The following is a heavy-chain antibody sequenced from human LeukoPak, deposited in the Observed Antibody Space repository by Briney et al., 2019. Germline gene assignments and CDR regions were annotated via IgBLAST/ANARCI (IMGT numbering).Heavy chain of an antibody. CDR1: GGSISSSSYY. CDR2: IYYSGST. J-gene: IGHJ4*02. D-gene: IGHD3-10*01. Sequence: SETLSLTCTVSGGSISSSSYYWGWIRQPPGKGLEWIGSIYYSGSTNYNPSLKSRVTISVDTSKNQFSLKLSSVTAADTAVYYCARELITMVRGDIGIIDYWGQGTLVTVSS. CDR3: ARELITMVRGDIGIIDY. V-gene: IGHV4-39*07.